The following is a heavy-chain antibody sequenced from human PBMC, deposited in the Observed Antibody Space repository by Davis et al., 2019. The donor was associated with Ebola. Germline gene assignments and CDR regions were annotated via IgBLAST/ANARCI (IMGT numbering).Heavy chain of an antibody. V-gene: IGHV4-38-2*02. J-gene: IGHJ3*01. CDR2: IYHSGRT. Sequence: SETLSLTCTVSGYSISTGYFWGWIRQPPGKGLEWIGSIYHSGRTYYNPSLKSRVTISVDTSKNQFSLKLSSVTVAETAVYYCVRSNGYYYERLLRTFDLWGQGTMVTISS. CDR3: VRSNGYYYERLLRTFDL. CDR1: GYSISTGYF. D-gene: IGHD3-22*01.